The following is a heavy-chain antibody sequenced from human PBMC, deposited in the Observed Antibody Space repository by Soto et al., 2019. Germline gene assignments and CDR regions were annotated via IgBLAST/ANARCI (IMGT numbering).Heavy chain of an antibody. D-gene: IGHD6-13*01. CDR2: IYYSGST. Sequence: PSETLSLTCTVSGGSISSYYWSWIRQPPGKGLEWIGYIYYSGSTNYNPSLKSRVTISVDTSKNQFSLKLSSVTAADTAVYYCARALGGYSSSWPKLLDPWGQGAMLTVFS. CDR1: GGSISSYY. CDR3: ARALGGYSSSWPKLLDP. V-gene: IGHV4-59*01. J-gene: IGHJ5*02.